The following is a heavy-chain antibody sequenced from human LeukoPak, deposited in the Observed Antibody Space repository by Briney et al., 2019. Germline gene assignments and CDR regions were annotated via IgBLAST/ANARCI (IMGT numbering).Heavy chain of an antibody. CDR2: ISGSGGST. CDR3: ARAFSNRRQTALRDY. CDR1: GFTFSSYA. Sequence: PGGSLRLSCAASGFTFSSYAMSWVRQAPGKGLEWVSAISGSGGSTYYADSVKGRFTISRDNSKDTLYLQMNSLRAEDTAVYYCARAFSNRRQTALRDYWGQGTLVTVSS. J-gene: IGHJ4*02. V-gene: IGHV3-23*01. D-gene: IGHD1-14*01.